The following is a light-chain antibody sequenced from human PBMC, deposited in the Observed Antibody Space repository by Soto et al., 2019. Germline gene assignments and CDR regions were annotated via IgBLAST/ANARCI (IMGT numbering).Light chain of an antibody. CDR2: AAS. V-gene: IGKV1-9*01. CDR3: QQANSFPLT. CDR1: QGISSY. J-gene: IGKJ4*01. Sequence: DIQMTQSPSTLSVSVVDRFTITFRASQGISSYLAWYQQKPGKAPKLLIYAASTLQSGVPSRFSGSGSGTDFSLTISTLQPEDFATCYCQQANSFPLTYGGGTKV.